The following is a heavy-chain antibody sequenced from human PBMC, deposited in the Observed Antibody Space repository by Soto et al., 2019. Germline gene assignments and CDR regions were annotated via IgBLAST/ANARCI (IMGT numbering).Heavy chain of an antibody. D-gene: IGHD3-16*01. V-gene: IGHV4-30-2*01. CDR2: IYPAGKT. Sequence: SETLSLTCTVSNGSISSGGYSWSWIRQTPGKGLEWIGYIYPAGKTYYNPSLKNRATLSIDTSQNQFSLQLTSVTAADTAVYYCARAPPGPAPRWGVWGHGTTVTVSS. J-gene: IGHJ6*02. CDR3: ARAPPGPAPRWGV. CDR1: NGSISSGGYS.